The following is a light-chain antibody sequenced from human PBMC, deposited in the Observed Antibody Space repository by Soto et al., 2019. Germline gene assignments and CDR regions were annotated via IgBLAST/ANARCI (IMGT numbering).Light chain of an antibody. Sequence: EVVLTQSPGTLSLSPGERATLSCRASQSVSSSFLAWYQQKPGQAPRLLIYGASTRAAGIPDRFSGSGSGTDFTLSISRLEPEDFAVYYCQQYAKLPITFGQGKRLDIK. CDR1: QSVSSSF. J-gene: IGKJ5*01. CDR2: GAS. V-gene: IGKV3-20*01. CDR3: QQYAKLPIT.